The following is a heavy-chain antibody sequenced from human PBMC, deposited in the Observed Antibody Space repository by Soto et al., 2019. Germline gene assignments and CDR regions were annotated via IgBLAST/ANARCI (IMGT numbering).Heavy chain of an antibody. D-gene: IGHD1-1*01. J-gene: IGHJ6*02. Sequence: PLSRTFTVTGGSMPLGDQYWTWVRHRAGEGLEWFVYINHRSTLYYNPSLRILVSMSVDTSKKLFSLNLSLVTAADSPVYYCARGLLQRQGRYMDVCGQGTTVTVSS. V-gene: IGHV4-31*01. CDR1: GGSMPLGDQY. CDR2: INHRSTL. CDR3: ARGLLQRQGRYMDV.